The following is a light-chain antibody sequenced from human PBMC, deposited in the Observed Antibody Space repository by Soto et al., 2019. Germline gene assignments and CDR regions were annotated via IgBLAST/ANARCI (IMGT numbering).Light chain of an antibody. CDR3: IQKESYPWT. V-gene: IGKV1-17*01. CDR1: QDIRID. CDR2: TAS. Sequence: DIQMTQSPSSLSASVGDTVTITCRASQDIRIDLGWYQQKPGKAPKRLIYTASSLPSGVPSRFSGSGSGTEFTLTINSLQTEDFATYYCIQKESYPWTFGQGTKVEIK. J-gene: IGKJ1*01.